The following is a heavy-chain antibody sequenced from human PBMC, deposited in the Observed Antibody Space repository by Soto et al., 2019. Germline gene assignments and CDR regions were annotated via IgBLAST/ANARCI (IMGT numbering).Heavy chain of an antibody. J-gene: IGHJ4*02. CDR3: ARYSGSYWHYLDF. Sequence: ESLKISCKGSGYSFASHWVAWVRQMPEKGLEWIGTIYPGDSDTKYSSAFRGHVTISADTSVSTAYLQWRSLEATDSAIYYCARYSGSYWHYLDFWGQGTLVTVSS. V-gene: IGHV5-51*01. CDR2: IYPGDSDT. CDR1: GYSFASHW. D-gene: IGHD1-26*01.